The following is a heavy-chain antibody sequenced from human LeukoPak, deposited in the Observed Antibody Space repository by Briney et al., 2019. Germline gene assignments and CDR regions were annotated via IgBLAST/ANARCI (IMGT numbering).Heavy chain of an antibody. V-gene: IGHV3-21*01. Sequence: GGYLRRYCAASGFTFSSYGMNWVRQAPGKGLEWVSSISSSSSYIYYADSVKGRFTISRDNAKNSLYLQMNSLRAEDTAVYYCARDHLKLAEMATMGYGGWGQGTLVTVSS. CDR3: ARDHLKLAEMATMGYGG. CDR1: GFTFSSYG. J-gene: IGHJ4*02. D-gene: IGHD5-24*01. CDR2: ISSSSSYI.